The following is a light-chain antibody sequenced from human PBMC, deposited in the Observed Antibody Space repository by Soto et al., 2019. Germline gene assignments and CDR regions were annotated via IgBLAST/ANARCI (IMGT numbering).Light chain of an antibody. CDR3: RQYGSSPSYT. V-gene: IGKV3-20*01. CDR1: QSVSSSSY. J-gene: IGKJ2*01. Sequence: EIVLTQSPGTLFLSAGERATLSCRASQSVSSSSYLAWYQQKPGQAPRLLIYGASSRATGIPDRFSGSGSATDFTLTISRLEPEDFAVYYCRQYGSSPSYTFGQGTKLEIK. CDR2: GAS.